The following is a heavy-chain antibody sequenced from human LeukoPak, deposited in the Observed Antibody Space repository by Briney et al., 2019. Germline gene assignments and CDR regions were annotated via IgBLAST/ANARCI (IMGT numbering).Heavy chain of an antibody. CDR1: GGSIRNNNYY. CDR2: IYYSATT. V-gene: IGHV4-39*01. Sequence: PSETLSLTCNVSGGSIRNNNYYWAWIRQPPGKGLEWIGSIYYSATTYYNPSLKSRVTISVDTSKTQFSLKLTSVTAADTAVYYCARPNVDTAMAELYWFFNVWGRGTLVTVSS. J-gene: IGHJ2*01. CDR3: ARPNVDTAMAELYWFFNV. D-gene: IGHD5-18*01.